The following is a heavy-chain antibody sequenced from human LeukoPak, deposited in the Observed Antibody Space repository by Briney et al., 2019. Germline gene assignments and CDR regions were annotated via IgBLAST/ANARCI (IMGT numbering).Heavy chain of an antibody. Sequence: GGSLRLSCAASGFTVSSNYMNWVRQAPGKGLEWVSVIYSGGSTYYADSVKGRFTLSRDNSKNTLYLQMNSLRAEDTAVYYCARASLEWPYYFDYWGRGTLVTVSS. D-gene: IGHD3-3*01. CDR1: GFTVSSNY. J-gene: IGHJ4*02. V-gene: IGHV3-53*01. CDR2: IYSGGST. CDR3: ARASLEWPYYFDY.